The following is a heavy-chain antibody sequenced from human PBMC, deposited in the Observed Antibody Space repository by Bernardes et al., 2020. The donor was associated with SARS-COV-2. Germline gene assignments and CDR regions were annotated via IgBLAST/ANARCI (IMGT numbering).Heavy chain of an antibody. CDR3: ARRDTHYYYGLDV. D-gene: IGHD5-18*01. V-gene: IGHV4-59*08. CDR2: IYYDGSA. Sequence: SETLSRTCTVSAGSISSYYWTWVRQPPGQGLEWIGFIYYDGSAYYNPSLRGRVAISVDTSRNQFSLKVNSVSAADTAVYYCARRDTHYYYGLDVWGQGTTVTVSS. J-gene: IGHJ6*02. CDR1: AGSISSYY.